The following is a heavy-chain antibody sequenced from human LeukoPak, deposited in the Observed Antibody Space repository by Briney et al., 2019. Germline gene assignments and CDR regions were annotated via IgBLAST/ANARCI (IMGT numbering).Heavy chain of an antibody. J-gene: IGHJ4*02. D-gene: IGHD5-12*01. CDR2: VYYGRTT. CDR3: VRHDGRGGATMGALDS. CDR1: ADSISSSSHH. V-gene: IGHV4-39*01. Sequence: PETLSLTCTVSADSISSSSHHWGWIRQSPGKGLEWIGSVYYGRTTYYNPSLNSRVTISVVTSKNQFSLQLHSVTAADTAVYYCVRHDGRGGATMGALDSWGQGSLVTVSS.